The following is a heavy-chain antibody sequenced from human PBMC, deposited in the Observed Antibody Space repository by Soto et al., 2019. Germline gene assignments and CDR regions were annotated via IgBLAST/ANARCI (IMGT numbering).Heavy chain of an antibody. V-gene: IGHV3-23*01. CDR1: GFTFSSYA. CDR3: VLWPPYYFDY. Sequence: GGSLRLSCAASGFTFSSYAMSWVRQAPGKGLEWFSAISGSGGSTYYADSVKGRFTISRDNSKNTLYLQMNSLRAEDTAVYYCVLWPPYYFDYWGQGTLVTVSS. D-gene: IGHD3-10*01. CDR2: ISGSGGST. J-gene: IGHJ4*02.